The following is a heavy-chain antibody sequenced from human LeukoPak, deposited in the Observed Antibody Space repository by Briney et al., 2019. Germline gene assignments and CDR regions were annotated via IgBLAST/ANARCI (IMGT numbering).Heavy chain of an antibody. CDR3: ARGVTAAGAFDY. CDR1: GFTFSSYA. CDR2: ISSSGSTI. V-gene: IGHV3-48*04. D-gene: IGHD6-13*01. Sequence: GGSLRLSCAASGFTFSSYAMSWVRQAPGKGLEWVSYISSSGSTIYYADSVKGRFTISRDNAKNSLYLQMNSLRAEDTAVYYCARGVTAAGAFDYWGQGTLVTVSS. J-gene: IGHJ4*02.